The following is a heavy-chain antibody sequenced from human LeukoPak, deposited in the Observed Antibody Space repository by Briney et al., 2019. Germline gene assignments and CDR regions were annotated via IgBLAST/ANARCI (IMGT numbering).Heavy chain of an antibody. CDR1: GFTFSNNW. V-gene: IGHV3-7*01. CDR3: ARGGGVHAH. Sequence: GGSLRLSCAASGFTFSNNWMSWVRQAPGKGLEWVANIKQDGSEKYYVDSVKGRFTISRDNAKNSLYLQMSSLRAEDTAVCYCARGGGVHAHWGQGTLVTVSS. CDR2: IKQDGSEK. D-gene: IGHD3-16*01. J-gene: IGHJ4*02.